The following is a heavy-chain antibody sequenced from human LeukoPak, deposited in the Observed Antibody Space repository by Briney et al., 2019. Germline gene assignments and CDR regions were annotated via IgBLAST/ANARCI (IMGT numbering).Heavy chain of an antibody. CDR2: INRDGSRK. CDR3: ARDFSPTYSGSWCDASDV. CDR1: GFSLSTYL. V-gene: IGHV3-7*01. D-gene: IGHD1-26*01. Sequence: GGSLRLSCAASGFSLSTYLMIWVRQAPGKGLEWVANINRDGSRKNYVDSLEGRFTISRDNAKNLVYLQMNSLRAEDSAIYYCARDFSPTYSGSWCDASDVWGQGTVVIVST. J-gene: IGHJ3*01.